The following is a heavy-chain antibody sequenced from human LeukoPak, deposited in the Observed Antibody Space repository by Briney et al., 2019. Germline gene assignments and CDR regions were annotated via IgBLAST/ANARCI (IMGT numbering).Heavy chain of an antibody. CDR2: IYYSGST. CDR1: GGSISSYY. Sequence: SETLSLTCTVSGGSISSYYWSWIRQPPGKGLEWIGYIYYSGSTNYNPSLKSRVTISVDTSKNQFSLKLSSVTAADTAVYYCARHPFATPFDYWGPGTLVTVSS. J-gene: IGHJ4*02. CDR3: ARHPFATPFDY. D-gene: IGHD2-15*01. V-gene: IGHV4-59*01.